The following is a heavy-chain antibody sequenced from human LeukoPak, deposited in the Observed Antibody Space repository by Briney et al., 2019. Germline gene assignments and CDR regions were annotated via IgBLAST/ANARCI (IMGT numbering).Heavy chain of an antibody. Sequence: ASVKVSCKASGYTFTSYYMHWVRQAPGQGREWMGIINPSGGSTSYAQKFQGRVTMTRDMSTSTVYMELSSLRSEDTAVYYCAREQGIAVAGTGYYYYMDVWGKGTTVTVSS. J-gene: IGHJ6*03. CDR1: GYTFTSYY. CDR2: INPSGGST. CDR3: AREQGIAVAGTGYYYYMDV. V-gene: IGHV1-46*01. D-gene: IGHD6-19*01.